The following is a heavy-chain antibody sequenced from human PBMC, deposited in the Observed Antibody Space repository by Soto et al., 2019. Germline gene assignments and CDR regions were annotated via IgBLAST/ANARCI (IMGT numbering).Heavy chain of an antibody. V-gene: IGHV1-69*13. CDR1: GGTFSSYA. CDR2: IIPIFGTA. J-gene: IGHJ5*02. CDR3: ARVWSSGRYKGSHWFDP. Sequence: ASVKVSCKASGGTFSSYAISWVRQAPGQGLEWMGGIIPIFGTANYAQKFQGIVTITADESTSTAYMELSSLRSEDTAVYYCARVWSSGRYKGSHWFDPWGQGTLVTVSS. D-gene: IGHD6-19*01.